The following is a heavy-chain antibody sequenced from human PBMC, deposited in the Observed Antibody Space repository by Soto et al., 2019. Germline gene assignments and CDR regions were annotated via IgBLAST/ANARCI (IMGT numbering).Heavy chain of an antibody. V-gene: IGHV4-39*01. CDR3: ATRIDAEKGRILTFNY. D-gene: IGHD3-9*01. CDR1: GASVSRDFYY. J-gene: IGHJ4*02. CDR2: IFYSGST. Sequence: QVQLQESGPGLVKPSEALSLTCTVSGASVSRDFYYWAWVRQPPGKGLEGIGNIFYSGSTYYNPSLESRVIISLDTSKNQFSLKLTSVTAADTAVYYCATRIDAEKGRILTFNYWGQGTLVTVSS.